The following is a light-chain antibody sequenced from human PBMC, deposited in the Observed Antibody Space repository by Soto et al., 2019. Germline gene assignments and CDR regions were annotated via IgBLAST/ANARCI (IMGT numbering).Light chain of an antibody. Sequence: ENVLTQSPGTLSLSPGERATLSCRASQTVYNGYLAWYQQKPGQAPRLLIYGASSRATGIPDRFSGSESGTDFTLTNSSLEPEDFAVYYCQQYVSSPRTFGQGTKVEIK. CDR3: QQYVSSPRT. CDR1: QTVYNGY. J-gene: IGKJ1*01. CDR2: GAS. V-gene: IGKV3-20*01.